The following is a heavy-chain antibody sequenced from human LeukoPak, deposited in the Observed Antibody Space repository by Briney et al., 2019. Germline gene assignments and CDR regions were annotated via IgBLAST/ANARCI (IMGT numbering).Heavy chain of an antibody. V-gene: IGHV3-74*01. CDR2: INSDGYSI. CDR1: GFTFSSYW. D-gene: IGHD6-19*01. J-gene: IGHJ4*02. Sequence: PGGSLRLSCAASGFTFSSYWMHWVRQAPGKGLVWVSRINSDGYSISYADSVKGRFTISRENAKNTVYLQMNSLTVEDTAVYYCARATAEAGTDYWGQGTLVTVPS. CDR3: ARATAEAGTDY.